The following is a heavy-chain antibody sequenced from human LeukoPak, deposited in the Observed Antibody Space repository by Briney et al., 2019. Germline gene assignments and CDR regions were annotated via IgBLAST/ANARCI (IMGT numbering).Heavy chain of an antibody. CDR2: INPNSGGT. CDR3: AAAYYDSSGYYYVDY. D-gene: IGHD3-22*01. V-gene: IGHV1-2*02. J-gene: IGHJ4*02. CDR1: GYTFTGYY. Sequence: GASVKVSCKASGYTFTGYYMHWVRQAPGQGSEGMGWINPNSGGTNYAQKFQGRVTITRDTSISTAYMELSRLRSDDTAVYYCAAAYYDSSGYYYVDYWGQGTLVTVSS.